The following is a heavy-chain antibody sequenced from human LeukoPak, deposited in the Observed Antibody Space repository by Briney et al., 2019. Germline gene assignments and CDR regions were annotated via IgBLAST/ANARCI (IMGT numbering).Heavy chain of an antibody. CDR3: AKSGYNRFDY. V-gene: IGHV3-23*01. CDR1: GGSISSYY. Sequence: ETLSLTCTVSGGSISSYYCSWIRQPPGKGLEWVSSISGSGSGGSTYYADSVKGRFTISRDNSKNTLYLQMNSLIAEDTAVYYCAKSGYNRFDYWGQGTRVTVSS. CDR2: ISGSGSGGST. D-gene: IGHD5-24*01. J-gene: IGHJ4*02.